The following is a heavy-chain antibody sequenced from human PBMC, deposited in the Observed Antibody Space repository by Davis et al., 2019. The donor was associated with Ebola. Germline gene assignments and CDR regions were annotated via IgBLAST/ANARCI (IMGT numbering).Heavy chain of an antibody. CDR3: ASSEYYDFWSGYYQVDY. D-gene: IGHD3-3*01. V-gene: IGHV4-61*01. Sequence: PSETLSLTCTVSGVSVSSCSYYWSWIRQPPGKGLEWIGYIYYSGSTNYNPSLKSRVTISVDTSKNQFSLKLSSVTAADTAVYYCASSEYYDFWSGYYQVDYWGQGTLVTVSS. CDR2: IYYSGST. CDR1: GVSVSSCSYY. J-gene: IGHJ4*02.